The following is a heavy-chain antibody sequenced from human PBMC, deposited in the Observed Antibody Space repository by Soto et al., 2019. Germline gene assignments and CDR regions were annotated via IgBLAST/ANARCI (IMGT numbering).Heavy chain of an antibody. V-gene: IGHV4-59*01. Sequence: QVQLQESGPGLVKPSETLSLTCTVSGGSISSYYWSWIRQPPGKGLEWIGYIYYSGSTNYNPSLKSRVTISVDTSKNQFSLKLSSVTAADTAVYYCAREVYGSGSPHFGYWGQGTLVTVSS. J-gene: IGHJ4*02. CDR1: GGSISSYY. D-gene: IGHD3-10*01. CDR2: IYYSGST. CDR3: AREVYGSGSPHFGY.